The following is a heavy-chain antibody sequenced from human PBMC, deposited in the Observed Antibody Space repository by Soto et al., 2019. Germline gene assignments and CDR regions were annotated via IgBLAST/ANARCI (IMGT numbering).Heavy chain of an antibody. CDR2: FHASGKP. Sequence: SETLSLTCTVSGDSFSNFYWSWIRQSPGKGPEWIGYFHASGKPVYNPSLVNRVCRVFGTAVNQFSLKLSSVIVAYKAISYCARGTRALITSFFAYWGQGLPVTVS. D-gene: IGHD1-20*01. J-gene: IGHJ4*02. CDR1: GDSFSNFY. CDR3: ARGTRALITSFFAY. V-gene: IGHV4-59*01.